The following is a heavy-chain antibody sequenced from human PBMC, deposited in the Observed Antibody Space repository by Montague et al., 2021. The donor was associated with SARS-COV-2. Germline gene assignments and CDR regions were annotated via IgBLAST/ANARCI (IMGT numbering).Heavy chain of an antibody. V-gene: IGHV3-7*03. D-gene: IGHD1-26*01. CDR3: ARDSRIVGATGGTDV. Sequence: SLRLSCAASGFTFSSYWMSWVRQTPGKGLEWVANIKPDGGEKHYVDSVKGRFTISRDNAKNSLNLQMDSLRAEDTALYYRARDSRIVGATGGTDVWGQGTTVIVSS. CDR2: IKPDGGEK. J-gene: IGHJ6*02. CDR1: GFTFSSYW.